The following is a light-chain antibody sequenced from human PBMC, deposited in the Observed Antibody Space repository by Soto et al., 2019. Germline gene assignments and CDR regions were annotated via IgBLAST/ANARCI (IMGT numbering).Light chain of an antibody. V-gene: IGKV3-15*01. J-gene: IGKJ4*01. CDR3: QPYNNWPLT. CDR2: GAS. CDR1: QSVSRK. Sequence: EIVMTQSPATLSVSPGERATLSCRASQSVSRKLAWYQQTRGQAPRLLIYGASTRATGVPTRFSGSRSGAEFTLTINSLQSEDFAVYFCQPYNNWPLTFGGGTKVDIK.